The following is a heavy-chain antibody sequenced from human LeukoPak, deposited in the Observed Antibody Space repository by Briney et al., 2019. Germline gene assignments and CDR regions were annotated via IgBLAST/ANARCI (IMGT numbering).Heavy chain of an antibody. CDR1: GGSISSSSYY. D-gene: IGHD3-3*01. CDR2: IYYSGST. J-gene: IGHJ4*02. CDR3: ARGGITIFGVAIPNFDY. Sequence: PSETLSLTCTVSGGSISSSSYYWGWIRQPPGKGLEWIGSIYYSGSTYYNPSLKSRVTISVDTSKNQFSLKLSSVTAADTALYYCARGGITIFGVAIPNFDYWGQGTLVTVSS. V-gene: IGHV4-39*07.